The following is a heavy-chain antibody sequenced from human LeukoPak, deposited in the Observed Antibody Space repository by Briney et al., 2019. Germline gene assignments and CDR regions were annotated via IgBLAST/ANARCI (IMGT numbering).Heavy chain of an antibody. V-gene: IGHV4-4*07. J-gene: IGHJ3*02. Sequence: SETLSLTCTVSGGSISSYYWSWIRQPAGKGLEWIGRIYTSGSTNYNPSLKSRVTMSVDTSKNQFSLKLSSVTAADTAVYYCARDPPRLWFGEQTGGAFDIWGQGTMVTVSS. CDR1: GGSISSYY. CDR2: IYTSGST. CDR3: ARDPPRLWFGEQTGGAFDI. D-gene: IGHD3-10*01.